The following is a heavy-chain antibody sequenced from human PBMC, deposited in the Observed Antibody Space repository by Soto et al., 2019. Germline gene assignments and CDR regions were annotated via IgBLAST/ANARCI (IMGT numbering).Heavy chain of an antibody. CDR3: ARDGAVAGGINFDY. CDR2: INAGNGNT. CDR1: RYTFSTYA. D-gene: IGHD6-19*01. V-gene: IGHV1-3*01. Sequence: QVQLVQSGAEVKKPGASVKVSCKASRYTFSTYAIHWVRQAPGQRLEWMGWINAGNGNTKYSQKFQGRVTITRDPSASTAYMELSSLRSEDTAVYYCARDGAVAGGINFDYWGQGTLVTVSS. J-gene: IGHJ4*02.